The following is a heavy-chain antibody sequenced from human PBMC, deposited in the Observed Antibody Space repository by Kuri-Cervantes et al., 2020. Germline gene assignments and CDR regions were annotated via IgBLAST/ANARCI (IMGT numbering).Heavy chain of an antibody. Sequence: GGPLRLSCAASGFTFSDHYMDWVRQAPGKGLEWVGRTRNKANSYTTEYAASVKGRFTISRDDSKNSLYLQMNSLKTEDTAVYYCVVTTAYYYYGMDVWGQGTTVTVSS. J-gene: IGHJ6*02. CDR2: TRNKANSYTT. D-gene: IGHD4-17*01. CDR1: GFTFSDHY. V-gene: IGHV3-72*01. CDR3: VVTTAYYYYGMDV.